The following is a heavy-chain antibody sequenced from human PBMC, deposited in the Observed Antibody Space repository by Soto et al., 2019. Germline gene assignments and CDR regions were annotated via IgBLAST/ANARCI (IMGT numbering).Heavy chain of an antibody. D-gene: IGHD5-18*01. CDR2: ISSNGAGT. V-gene: IGHV3-64*01. CDR1: GFTFSSYA. J-gene: IGHJ4*02. CDR3: ARTGLDTTMVTVFDY. Sequence: EVQLVESGGGLVQPGGSLRLSCAASGFTFSSYAIHWVRQAPGKGLESVSAISSNGAGTYYANSVKGRFTISRDNSKNTLYLQMGSPRAEDMTVYYCARTGLDTTMVTVFDYWGQGTLVTVSS.